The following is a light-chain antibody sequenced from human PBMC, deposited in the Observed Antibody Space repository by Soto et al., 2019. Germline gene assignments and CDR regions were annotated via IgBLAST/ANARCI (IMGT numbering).Light chain of an antibody. CDR2: EVS. CDR1: SSDVGAYDS. CDR3: NSYTSTTTLEV. V-gene: IGLV2-14*01. Sequence: QPVLTQPASVSGSPGQSITISCTGTSSDVGAYDSVSWYQQHPGEAPKLLIYEVSNRPSGVSNRFSGSKSGSTASLTISGLQAEDEADYYCNSYTSTTTLEVFGGGTKVTVL. J-gene: IGLJ3*02.